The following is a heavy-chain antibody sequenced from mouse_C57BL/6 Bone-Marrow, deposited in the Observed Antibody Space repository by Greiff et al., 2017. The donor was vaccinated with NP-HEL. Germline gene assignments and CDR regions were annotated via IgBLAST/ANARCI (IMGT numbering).Heavy chain of an antibody. CDR2: IDPSDSYT. V-gene: IGHV1-69*01. CDR1: GYTFTSYW. D-gene: IGHD2-2*01. J-gene: IGHJ3*01. CDR3: AQMGGYDGFAY. Sequence: QVQLQQSGAELVMPGASVKLSCKASGYTFTSYWMHWVKQRPGQGLEWIGEIDPSDSYTNYNQKFKGKSTLTVDKSSSTAYMQLSSLTSEDAAVYYCAQMGGYDGFAYWGQGTLVTVSA.